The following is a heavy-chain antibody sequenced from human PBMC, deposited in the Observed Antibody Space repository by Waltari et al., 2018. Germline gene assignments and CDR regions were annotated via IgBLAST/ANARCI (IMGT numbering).Heavy chain of an antibody. Sequence: QLQLQESGPGLVKPSETLSLTCTVSGGSIRSSSYYWGWIRPPPGKGLEWIGSIYYSGSTYYNPSLKSRVTISVDTSKNQFSLKLSSVTAADTAVYYCASFRIAAAGTFDPDYWGQGTLVTVSS. J-gene: IGHJ4*02. CDR1: GGSIRSSSYY. V-gene: IGHV4-39*01. D-gene: IGHD6-13*01. CDR3: ASFRIAAAGTFDPDY. CDR2: IYYSGST.